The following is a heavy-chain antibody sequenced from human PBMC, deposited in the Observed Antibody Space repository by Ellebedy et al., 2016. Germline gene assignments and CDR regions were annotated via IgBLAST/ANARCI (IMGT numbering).Heavy chain of an antibody. D-gene: IGHD1-26*01. V-gene: IGHV3-33*01. CDR1: GFTFSSYG. CDR2: IWYDGSNK. J-gene: IGHJ4*02. CDR3: ARDWRRELPEYYFDY. Sequence: GGSLRLSCAASGFTFSSYGMHWVRQAPGKGLEWVAVIWYDGSNKYYADSVKGRFTISRDNSKNTLYLQMNSLRAEDTAVYYCARDWRRELPEYYFDYWGQGTLVTVSS.